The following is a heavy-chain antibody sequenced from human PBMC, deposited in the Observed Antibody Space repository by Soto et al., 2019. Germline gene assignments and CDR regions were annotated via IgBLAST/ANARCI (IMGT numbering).Heavy chain of an antibody. CDR3: ARDLGTVVAATPAFDY. CDR1: GFTFSSYS. CDR2: ISRSSSYI. Sequence: PGGSLGLSFPAYGFTFSSYSMNWVRQPPGKGLEWVSSISRSSSYIYYADSVKGRFTISRAHAKNSLYLQMNSLRAEDTAVYYCARDLGTVVAATPAFDYWGQGTLGTVSS. V-gene: IGHV3-21*01. J-gene: IGHJ4*02. D-gene: IGHD2-15*01.